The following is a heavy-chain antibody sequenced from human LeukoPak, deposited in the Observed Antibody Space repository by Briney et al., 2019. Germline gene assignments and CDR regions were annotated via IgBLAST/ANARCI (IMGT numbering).Heavy chain of an antibody. V-gene: IGHV4-59*01. D-gene: IGHD3-22*01. CDR3: ARDRRAGQSGYWFDP. CDR2: IHYSGST. Sequence: SETLSLTCTVSGGSISSYYWSWVRQPPGKGLEWLGYIHYSGSTYYNPSLKSRVTISVDTSKNQFSLKVTSVTAADTAVYYCARDRRAGQSGYWFDPWGQGTLVTVSS. CDR1: GGSISSYY. J-gene: IGHJ5*02.